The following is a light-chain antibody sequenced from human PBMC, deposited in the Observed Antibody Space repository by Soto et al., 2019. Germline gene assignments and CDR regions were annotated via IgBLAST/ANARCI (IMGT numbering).Light chain of an antibody. CDR2: TNN. CDR1: TSNIGSKT. J-gene: IGLJ7*01. V-gene: IGLV1-44*01. CDR3: AAWDDSLNGAV. Sequence: QSVLTQPPSASGTPGQSVTLSCSGSTSNIGSKTVNWYQQLPGAAPKLLIYTNNQRPSGVPDRFSGSKSGTSASLAISGLQSEDDADYYCAAWDDSLNGAVFGGGTQLTVL.